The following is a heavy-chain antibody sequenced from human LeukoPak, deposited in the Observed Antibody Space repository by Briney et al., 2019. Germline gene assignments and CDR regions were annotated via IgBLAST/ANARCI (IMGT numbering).Heavy chain of an antibody. CDR3: AKRNYGSGSSGAFDI. D-gene: IGHD3-10*01. CDR2: ISGSGGST. J-gene: IGHJ3*02. Sequence: GGSLRLSCAASGFTFSSYAMGWVRQAPGKGLEWVSAISGSGGSTYYADSVKGRFTISRDNSKNTLYLQMNSLRAEDTAVYYCAKRNYGSGSSGAFDIWGQGTMVTVSS. CDR1: GFTFSSYA. V-gene: IGHV3-23*01.